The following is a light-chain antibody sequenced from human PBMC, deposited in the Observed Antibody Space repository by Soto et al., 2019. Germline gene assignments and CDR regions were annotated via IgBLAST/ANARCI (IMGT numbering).Light chain of an antibody. CDR2: DVR. CDR3: SSYTSSSLLV. V-gene: IGLV2-14*01. CDR1: SSDVGGYNS. J-gene: IGLJ2*01. Sequence: QPVLTQPASVSGSPGQSITISCTGTSSDVGGYNSVSWYQQHPGKAPKLMIYDVRHRPSGVSDRFSGSKSGNTAALTISGLQAEDEADYYCSSYTSSSLLVFGGGTKLTVL.